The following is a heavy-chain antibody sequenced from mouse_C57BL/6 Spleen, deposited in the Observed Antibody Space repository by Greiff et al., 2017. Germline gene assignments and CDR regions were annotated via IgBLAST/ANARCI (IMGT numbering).Heavy chain of an antibody. J-gene: IGHJ4*01. CDR3: ARQLVYYYAMDY. V-gene: IGHV2-2*01. CDR2: IWSGGST. CDR1: GFSLTSYG. D-gene: IGHD4-1*02. Sequence: QVHVKQSGPGLVQPSQSLSITCTVSGFSLTSYGVHWVRQSPGTGLEWLGVIWSGGSTDYNAAFISRLSISKDNSKSQVFFKMNSLQADDTAIYYCARQLVYYYAMDYWGQGTSVTVSS.